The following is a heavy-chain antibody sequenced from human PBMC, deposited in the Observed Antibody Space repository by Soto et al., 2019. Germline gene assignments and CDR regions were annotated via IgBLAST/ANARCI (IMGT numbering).Heavy chain of an antibody. CDR3: ARDRDGYYPYLFDY. V-gene: IGHV4-59*12. Sequence: QVQLQESGPGLVKPSETLSLTCTVSGGSISSYYWSWIRQPPGKGLEWIGYIYYSGSTNYNPSLKXXVXXAVDTSKNQLSLKLSSVTAADTAVYYCARDRDGYYPYLFDYWGQGTLVTVSS. CDR2: IYYSGST. CDR1: GGSISSYY. J-gene: IGHJ4*02. D-gene: IGHD1-26*01.